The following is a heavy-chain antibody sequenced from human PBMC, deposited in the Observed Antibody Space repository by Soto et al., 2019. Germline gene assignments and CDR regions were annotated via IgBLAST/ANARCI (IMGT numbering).Heavy chain of an antibody. D-gene: IGHD2-2*02. CDR1: GFTFSSYG. CDR2: IWYDGSNK. CDR3: ARDAGDCSSTSCYTVFDY. J-gene: IGHJ4*02. V-gene: IGHV3-33*01. Sequence: PGGSLRLSCAASGFTFSSYGMHWVRQAPGKGLEWVAVIWYDGSNKYYADSVKGRFTISRDNSKNTLYLQMNSLRAEDTAVYYCARDAGDCSSTSCYTVFDYWGQGTLVTVSS.